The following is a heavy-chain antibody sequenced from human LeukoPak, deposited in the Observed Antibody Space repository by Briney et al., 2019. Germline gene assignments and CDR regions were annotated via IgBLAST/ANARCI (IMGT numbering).Heavy chain of an antibody. CDR1: GFSVSSNY. J-gene: IGHJ4*02. Sequence: GGSLRLSCAASGFSVSSNYMSWVRQAPGKGLEWVSVIFSGGSTYFADSVKGRFTISRDNSKNTLYLQMSSLRAEDTAVYYCARDRSGSGSYSYYNWGQGTLVTVSS. CDR3: ARDRSGSGSYSYYN. V-gene: IGHV3-66*01. D-gene: IGHD3-10*01. CDR2: IFSGGST.